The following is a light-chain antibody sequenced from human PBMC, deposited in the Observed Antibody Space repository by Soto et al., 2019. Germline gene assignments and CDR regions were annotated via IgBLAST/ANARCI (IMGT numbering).Light chain of an antibody. CDR3: KSSAGSNTYV. V-gene: IGLV2-8*01. CDR1: KSDIGVYDF. Sequence: QSALTQPPSASGSPGQAVTISCTGTKSDIGVYDFVSWYQHHPGKAPRLIIYEVVQRPSGVPDRFSGSKSGNTASLTVSGLQAADEADSFCKSSAGSNTYVFGSGTKLTV. J-gene: IGLJ1*01. CDR2: EVV.